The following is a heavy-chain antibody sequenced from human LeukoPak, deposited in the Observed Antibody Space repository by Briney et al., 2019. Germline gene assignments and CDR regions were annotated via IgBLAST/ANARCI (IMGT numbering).Heavy chain of an antibody. V-gene: IGHV5-51*01. CDR2: IYPGDSDT. CDR1: GYTFTGYY. Sequence: GASVKVSCKASGYTFTGYYMHWVRQMPGKGLEWMGIIYPGDSDTRYSPSFQGQVTISADKSISTAYLQWSSLKASDTAMYYCARLSDFGVANKRLNYMDVWGKGTTVTVSS. CDR3: ARLSDFGVANKRLNYMDV. D-gene: IGHD3-3*01. J-gene: IGHJ6*03.